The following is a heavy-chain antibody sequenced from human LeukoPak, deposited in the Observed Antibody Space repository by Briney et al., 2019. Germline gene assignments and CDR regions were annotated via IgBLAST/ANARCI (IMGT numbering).Heavy chain of an antibody. Sequence: GGSLRLSCAASGFTFDDYAMHWVRQAPGKGLEWVSLISGDGGSTYYADSVKGRFTISRDNSKNSLYLQMNSLRTEDTALFYCAKDSIAVADPVGNYWGQGTLVTVSS. CDR1: GFTFDDYA. V-gene: IGHV3-43*02. CDR3: AKDSIAVADPVGNY. D-gene: IGHD6-19*01. J-gene: IGHJ4*02. CDR2: ISGDGGST.